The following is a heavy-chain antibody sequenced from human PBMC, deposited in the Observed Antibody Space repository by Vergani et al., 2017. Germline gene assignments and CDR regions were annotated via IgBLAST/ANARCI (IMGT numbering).Heavy chain of an antibody. CDR2: IYYSGST. Sequence: QLQLQESGPGLVKPSETLSLTCAVYGGSFSGYYWSWIRQPPGKGLEWIGYIYYSGSTNYHPSLKSRVTISVDTSKNQFSLKLSSVTAADTAVYYCARTYSSSAGTMDVWGKGTTVTVSS. CDR1: GGSFSGYY. D-gene: IGHD6-6*01. J-gene: IGHJ6*03. V-gene: IGHV4-59*01. CDR3: ARTYSSSAGTMDV.